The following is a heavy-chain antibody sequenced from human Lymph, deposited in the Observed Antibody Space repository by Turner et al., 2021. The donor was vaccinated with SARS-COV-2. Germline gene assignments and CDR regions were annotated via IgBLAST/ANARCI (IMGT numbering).Heavy chain of an antibody. CDR2: ISGSGGSK. CDR1: GFTFTNYA. CDR3: ANLYPTVSWEFPYAMDV. Sequence: EVQLLESGGGLVQPGGSLRLSCAASGFTFTNYAMSWVRQAPGKGLEGVSTISGSGGSKYYADSVKGRFTISRDNSKNTLYLQMKSLRAEDTAVYYGANLYPTVSWEFPYAMDVWGQGTTVTVSS. V-gene: IGHV3-23*01. D-gene: IGHD3-16*01. J-gene: IGHJ6*02.